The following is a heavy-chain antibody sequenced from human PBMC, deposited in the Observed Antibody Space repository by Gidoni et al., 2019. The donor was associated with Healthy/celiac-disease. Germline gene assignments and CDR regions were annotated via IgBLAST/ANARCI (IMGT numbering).Heavy chain of an antibody. CDR2: INHSGST. J-gene: IGHJ4*02. CDR3: ARPGFAGSGIAAPLDY. D-gene: IGHD6-13*01. Sequence: QVQLQQWGAGLLKPSETLSLTCAVYGGSFSGYYWSWIRQPPGKGLEWIGEINHSGSTNYNPSRKSRVTISVDTSKNQFSLKLSSVTAADTAVYYCARPGFAGSGIAAPLDYWGQGTLVTVSS. CDR1: GGSFSGYY. V-gene: IGHV4-34*01.